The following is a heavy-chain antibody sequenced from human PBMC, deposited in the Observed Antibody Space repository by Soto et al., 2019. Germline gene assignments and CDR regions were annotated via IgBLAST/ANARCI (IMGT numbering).Heavy chain of an antibody. Sequence: CVSLRLPCVASAFSFSCNPMSLARQAPGKWLQLVSTISGSGDKTYYADSGKGRLTIPSDRSKNTLYLPMDSLRADDTAVYHCVRLPGGSAPRPDYWGQGTMVTVS. J-gene: IGHJ4*02. CDR2: ISGSGDKT. CDR3: VRLPGGSAPRPDY. CDR1: AFSFSCNP. D-gene: IGHD6-6*01. V-gene: IGHV3-23*01.